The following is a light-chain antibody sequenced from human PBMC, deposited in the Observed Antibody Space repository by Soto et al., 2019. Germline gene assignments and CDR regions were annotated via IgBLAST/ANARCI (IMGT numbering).Light chain of an antibody. J-gene: IGKJ4*01. V-gene: IGKV3-15*01. CDR3: QQYNNWPPTT. CDR1: QSITSN. Sequence: EIVMTQSPATLSASPGDRATLSCRASQSITSNLAWYQQKPGQAPRLLIYDASTRATGIPARFSGSGSGTEFTLTISSLQSEDFALYFCQQYNNWPPTTFGGGTKVEIK. CDR2: DAS.